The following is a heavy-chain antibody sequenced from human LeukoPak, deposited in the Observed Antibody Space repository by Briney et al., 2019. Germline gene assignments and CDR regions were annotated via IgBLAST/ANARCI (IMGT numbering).Heavy chain of an antibody. CDR3: TRVISRLTIFGVVIEGAVDY. Sequence: GRSLRLSCTASGFTFGDYAMSWVRQAPGKGLEWVGFIRSKAYGGTTEHAASVKGRFTISRDDSKSIAYLQMNSLKTEDTAVYYCTRVISRLTIFGVVIEGAVDYWGQGTLVTVSS. D-gene: IGHD3-3*01. J-gene: IGHJ4*02. CDR2: IRSKAYGGTT. CDR1: GFTFGDYA. V-gene: IGHV3-49*04.